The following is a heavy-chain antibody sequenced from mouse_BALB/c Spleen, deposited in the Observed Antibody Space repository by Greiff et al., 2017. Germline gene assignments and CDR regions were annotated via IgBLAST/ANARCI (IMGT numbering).Heavy chain of an antibody. CDR2: ISTYYGDA. CDR1: GYTFTDYA. V-gene: IGHV1S137*01. J-gene: IGHJ1*01. CDR3: ARGTTVVATDWYFDV. D-gene: IGHD1-1*01. Sequence: VKLQQSGAELVRPGVSVKISCKGSGYTFTDYAMHWVKQSHAKSLEWIGVISTYYGDASYNQKFKGKATMTVDKSSSTAYMELARLTSEDSAIYYCARGTTVVATDWYFDVWGAGTTVTVSS.